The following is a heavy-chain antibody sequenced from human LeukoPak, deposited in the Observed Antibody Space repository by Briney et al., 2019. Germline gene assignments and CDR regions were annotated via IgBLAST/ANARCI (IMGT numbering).Heavy chain of an antibody. D-gene: IGHD3-22*01. CDR1: GFTFSSYA. CDR3: AKDTISQITMIVGGFFDY. Sequence: PGGSLRLSCAASGFTFSSYAMSWVRQAPGKGLEWVSAISGSGGSTYYADSVKGRFTISRDNSKNTLYLQMNSLRAEDTAVYYCAKDTISQITMIVGGFFDYWGQGTLVTVSS. V-gene: IGHV3-23*01. J-gene: IGHJ4*02. CDR2: ISGSGGST.